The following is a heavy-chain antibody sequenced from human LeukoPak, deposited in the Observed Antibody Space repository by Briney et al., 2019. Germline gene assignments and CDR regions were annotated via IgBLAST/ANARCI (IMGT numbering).Heavy chain of an antibody. V-gene: IGHV1-8*01. D-gene: IGHD3-22*01. J-gene: IGHJ4*02. CDR3: ARASSSSSGYPIGPFDY. CDR2: MNPNSGNT. Sequence: ASVKVSCKASGYTFTSYDINWVRQATGQGLEWMGWMNPNSGNTGYAQKFQGRVTMTRNTSISTAYMEMSSLRSDDTAVYYCARASSSSSGYPIGPFDYWGQGTLVTVSS. CDR1: GYTFTSYD.